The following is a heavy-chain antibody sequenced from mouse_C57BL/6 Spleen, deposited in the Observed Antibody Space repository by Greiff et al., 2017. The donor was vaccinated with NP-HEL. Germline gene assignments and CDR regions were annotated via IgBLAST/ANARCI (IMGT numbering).Heavy chain of an antibody. CDR1: GYTFTSYW. D-gene: IGHD2-2*01. J-gene: IGHJ4*01. V-gene: IGHV1-59*01. CDR3: ARGGYLGYAMDY. CDR2: IDPSDSYT. Sequence: QVQLQQPGAELVGPGTSVKLSCKASGYTFTSYWMHWVKQRPGQGLEWIGVIDPSDSYTNYNQKFKGKATLTVDTSSSTAYMQLSSLTSEDSAVYYCARGGYLGYAMDYWGQGTSVTVSS.